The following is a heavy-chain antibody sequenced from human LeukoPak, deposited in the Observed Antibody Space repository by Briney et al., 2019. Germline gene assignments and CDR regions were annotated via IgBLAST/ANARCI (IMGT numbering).Heavy chain of an antibody. J-gene: IGHJ5*02. CDR3: VRGSSGTVIRGVAWAWFDP. Sequence: GGSLRLSCAASGFTFSTYSMNWVRQAPGKGLEWVSSISSSSSFIYYADSVKGRFTISRDNAKNSVYLQMNSLRAEDTAVYYCVRGSSGTVIRGVAWAWFDPWGQGTLVTVSS. V-gene: IGHV3-21*04. CDR2: ISSSSSFI. CDR1: GFTFSTYS. D-gene: IGHD3-10*01.